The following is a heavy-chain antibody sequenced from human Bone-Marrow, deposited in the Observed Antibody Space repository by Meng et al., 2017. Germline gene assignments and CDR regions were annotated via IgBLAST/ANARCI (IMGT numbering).Heavy chain of an antibody. J-gene: IGHJ3*02. CDR1: GGTCSSVA. D-gene: IGHD3-22*01. CDR3: GRDKIHYYDSSGYYSRDAFDI. Sequence: EVDNPRSPVKVCCKSCGGTCSSVALGWVRQAPGQGLERIGGILPIFGTANYAQKFQGRVMITADKSTSLAYMELSSLRSEDTGVDYCGRDKIHYYDSSGYYSRDAFDIWGQGTMVTVSS. V-gene: IGHV1-69*06. CDR2: ILPIFGTA.